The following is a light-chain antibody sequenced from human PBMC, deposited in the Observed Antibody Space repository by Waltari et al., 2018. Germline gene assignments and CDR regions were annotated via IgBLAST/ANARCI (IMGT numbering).Light chain of an antibody. Sequence: DIQMTQSPSTLSASVGDTVTITCRASQTMSNWLAWYQQKPGKAPKVLIYKASILQSGVPSRFSGSVSGTEFTLTISSLQPDDFATYHCQQYNSYPYTFGQGTKLEIK. CDR1: QTMSNW. CDR3: QQYNSYPYT. CDR2: KAS. V-gene: IGKV1-5*03. J-gene: IGKJ2*01.